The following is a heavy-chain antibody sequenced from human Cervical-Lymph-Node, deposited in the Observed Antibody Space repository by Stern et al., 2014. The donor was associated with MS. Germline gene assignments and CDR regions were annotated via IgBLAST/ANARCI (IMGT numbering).Heavy chain of an antibody. J-gene: IGHJ4*02. D-gene: IGHD4-17*01. CDR1: GYSFTANW. V-gene: IGHV5-51*01. CDR3: ARDYGDYAFDY. Sequence: EVQLEESGAEVKKPGESLKISCKGSGYSFTANWIAWVRQMPGKGLEWMGVIYPGDSDTRYSPSFQGQVTISADKSISTAYLQWSSLKASDTAMYYCARDYGDYAFDYWGQGTLVTVSS. CDR2: IYPGDSDT.